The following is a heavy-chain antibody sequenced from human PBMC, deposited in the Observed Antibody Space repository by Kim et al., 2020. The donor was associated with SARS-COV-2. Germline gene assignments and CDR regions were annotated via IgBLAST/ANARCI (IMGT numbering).Heavy chain of an antibody. D-gene: IGHD3-10*01. V-gene: IGHV3-23*01. CDR3: AKMGSGSYLKWFDS. Sequence: ADSGRGRFTISRDKSKNMVYLQMKSLRTEDTAVYYCAKMGSGSYLKWFDSWGQGTLVTVSS. J-gene: IGHJ5*01.